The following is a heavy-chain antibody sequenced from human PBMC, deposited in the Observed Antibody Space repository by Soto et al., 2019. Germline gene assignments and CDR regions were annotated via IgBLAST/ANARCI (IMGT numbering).Heavy chain of an antibody. J-gene: IGHJ6*02. Sequence: GGSLRLSCAASGFTFSSYAMHWVRQAPGKGLEWVAVISYDGSNKYYADSVKGRFTISRDNSKNTLYLQMNSLRAEDTAVYYCARDLRPWNMKNYYYYGMDVWGQGTTVTVSS. CDR1: GFTFSSYA. V-gene: IGHV3-30-3*01. D-gene: IGHD1-1*01. CDR3: ARDLRPWNMKNYYYYGMDV. CDR2: ISYDGSNK.